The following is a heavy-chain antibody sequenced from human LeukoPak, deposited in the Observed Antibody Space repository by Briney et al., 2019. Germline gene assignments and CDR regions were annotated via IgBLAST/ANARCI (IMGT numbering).Heavy chain of an antibody. CDR1: GFAFSGSA. CDR2: IRSKANSYAT. CDR3: TLYDFWSGYYRLLDHYYMDV. Sequence: GGSLKLSCAASGFAFSGSAMHWVRQASGKGLEWVGRIRSKANSYATAYAASVKGRFTISRDDSKNTAYLQMNSLKTEDTAVYYCTLYDFWSGYYRLLDHYYMDVWGKGTTVTVSS. D-gene: IGHD3-3*01. V-gene: IGHV3-73*01. J-gene: IGHJ6*03.